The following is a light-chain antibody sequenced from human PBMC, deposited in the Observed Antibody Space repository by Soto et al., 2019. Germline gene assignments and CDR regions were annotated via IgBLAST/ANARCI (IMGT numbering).Light chain of an antibody. CDR1: QRISSW. J-gene: IGKJ1*01. CDR2: KAS. Sequence: DIQRTQSPSTLSASVGDRVTITCRASQRISSWLAWYQQKPGKAPKLLIYKASSLESGVPSRFSGSASGTEFTLTISILQPDDFATYYCQQYNSYSSTFGQGTTVEIK. V-gene: IGKV1-5*03. CDR3: QQYNSYSST.